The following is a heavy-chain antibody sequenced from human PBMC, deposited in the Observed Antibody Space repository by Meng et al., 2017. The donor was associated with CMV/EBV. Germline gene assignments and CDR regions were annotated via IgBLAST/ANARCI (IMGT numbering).Heavy chain of an antibody. CDR2: IYHSGST. D-gene: IGHD2-2*01. CDR3: ARPPSGYCSSTSCPSA. Sequence: SETLSLTCAVSGGSISSSNWWSWVRQPPGKGLEWIGEIYHSGSTNYNPSLKSRVTISVDKSQNQFSLKLSSVTAADTAVYYCARPPSGYCSSTSCPSAWGQGTLVTVSS. CDR1: GGSISSSNW. J-gene: IGHJ5*02. V-gene: IGHV4-4*02.